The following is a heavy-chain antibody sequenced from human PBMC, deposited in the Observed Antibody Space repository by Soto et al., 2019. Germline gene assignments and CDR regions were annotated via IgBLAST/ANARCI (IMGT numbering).Heavy chain of an antibody. Sequence: QVQLVESGGGVVQPGRSLRLSCAASGFTFSSYGMHWVRQAPGKGLEWVAVIWYDGSNKYYADSVKGRFTISRDNSKNTLYLQMNSLRAEDTAVYYCARGTRALTTDYWGQGTLVTVSS. CDR1: GFTFSSYG. V-gene: IGHV3-33*01. CDR3: ARGTRALTTDY. J-gene: IGHJ4*02. D-gene: IGHD4-17*01. CDR2: IWYDGSNK.